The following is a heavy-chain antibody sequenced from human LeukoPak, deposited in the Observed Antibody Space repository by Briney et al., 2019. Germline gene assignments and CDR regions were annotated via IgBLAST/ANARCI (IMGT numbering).Heavy chain of an antibody. CDR3: ATRPYYDSSGYPDAFDI. CDR2: IYSGGST. J-gene: IGHJ3*02. V-gene: IGHV3-53*01. D-gene: IGHD3-22*01. Sequence: GGSLRLSCAASGFIVSSNYMSWVRQAPGKGLEWVSFIYSGGSTYYSESVRGRCTISRDNSKNPLYLQMTSLRAEDTAVYYCATRPYYDSSGYPDAFDIWGQGTMVTVSS. CDR1: GFIVSSNY.